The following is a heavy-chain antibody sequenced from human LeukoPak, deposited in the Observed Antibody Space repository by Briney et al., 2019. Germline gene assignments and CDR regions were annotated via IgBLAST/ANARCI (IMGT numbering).Heavy chain of an antibody. Sequence: ASVKVSCKASGYTFTGYYMHWVRQAPGQGLEWMGWINPNSGGTNYAQKFQGRVTMTRDTSISTAHMELSRLRSDDTAVYYCARSYYYDSSGYYDYWGQGTLVTVSS. CDR3: ARSYYYDSSGYYDY. J-gene: IGHJ4*02. D-gene: IGHD3-22*01. CDR2: INPNSGGT. CDR1: GYTFTGYY. V-gene: IGHV1-2*02.